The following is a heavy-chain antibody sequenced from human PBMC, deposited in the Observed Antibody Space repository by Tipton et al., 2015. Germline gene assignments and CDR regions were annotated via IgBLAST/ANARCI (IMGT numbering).Heavy chain of an antibody. CDR3: ARARGRHGGVVDS. J-gene: IGHJ4*02. V-gene: IGHV4-61*08. CDR1: GGSVTSGGYY. D-gene: IGHD3-16*01. Sequence: TLSLTCTVSGGSVTSGGYYWSWIRQPPGKGLEWIGYISYTDGAHYNPALKSRVTISVDTSKTQFSLKMSSVTASDTAVYYCARARGRHGGVVDSRGQGILVTVSS. CDR2: ISYTDGA.